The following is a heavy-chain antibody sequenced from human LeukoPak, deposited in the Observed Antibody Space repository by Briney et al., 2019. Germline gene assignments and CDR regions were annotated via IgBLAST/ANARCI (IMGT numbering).Heavy chain of an antibody. CDR3: ARGPPDSSGYYSIDY. CDR1: GGSFSGYY. Sequence: SETLSLTCAVYGGSFSGYYWSWIRQPPGKGLEWIGEINHSGSTNYNPSLKSRVTISVDTSKNQFSLKLSSVTAADTAVYYCARGPPDSSGYYSIDYWGQGTLVTVSS. D-gene: IGHD3-22*01. J-gene: IGHJ4*02. V-gene: IGHV4-34*01. CDR2: INHSGST.